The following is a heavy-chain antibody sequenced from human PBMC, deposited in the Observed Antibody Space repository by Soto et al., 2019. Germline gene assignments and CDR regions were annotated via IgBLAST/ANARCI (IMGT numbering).Heavy chain of an antibody. Sequence: QVQLQQSGPELVKPSQNLSLTCTVSGGSMSSGGYYWSWIRQHPGKGLEWIGYVYYTGSTYYNPSLKSRVTISVDTSNNHFSLRLSSVTAADTAVYYCARDHIVMASGTRYIDYWGQRTLVTASS. CDR1: GGSMSSGGYY. CDR3: ARDHIVMASGTRYIDY. D-gene: IGHD2-21*01. V-gene: IGHV4-31*03. CDR2: VYYTGST. J-gene: IGHJ4*02.